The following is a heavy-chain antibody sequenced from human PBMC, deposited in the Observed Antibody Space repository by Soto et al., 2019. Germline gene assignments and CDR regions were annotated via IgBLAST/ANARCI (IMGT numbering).Heavy chain of an antibody. J-gene: IGHJ6*02. CDR3: ARGLRWKGLDV. CDR2: IYHSGST. V-gene: IGHV4-30-2*01. Sequence: SETLSLTCAVSGGSISSGGYSWSWIRQPPGKGLEWIGYIYHSGSTYYNPSLKSRVTISVDRSKNQFSLKLSSVTAADTAVYYCARGLRWKGLDVWGQGTTVTVSS. CDR1: GGSISSGGYS. D-gene: IGHD4-17*01.